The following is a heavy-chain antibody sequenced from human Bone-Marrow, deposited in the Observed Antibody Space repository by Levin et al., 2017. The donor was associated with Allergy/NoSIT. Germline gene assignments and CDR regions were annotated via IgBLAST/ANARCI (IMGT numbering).Heavy chain of an antibody. CDR1: GGSISSSEW. CDR2: INHSGST. J-gene: IGHJ4*02. V-gene: IGHV4-4*02. CDR3: TEGVGRDY. Sequence: SETLSLTCAVSGGSISSSEWWSWVRQPPGKGLEWIGEINHSGSTNYNPPLKSRVTISLDKSKNQFSLKVNSVTAADTAVYYCTEGVGRDYWGQGTLVAVSS.